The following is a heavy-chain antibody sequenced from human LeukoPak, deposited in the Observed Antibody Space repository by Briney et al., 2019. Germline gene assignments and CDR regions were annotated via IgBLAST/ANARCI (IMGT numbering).Heavy chain of an antibody. Sequence: KPSETLSLTCAVYGGSFSGYYWSWIRQPPGKGLEWIGEINHSGSTNYNPSLKSRVTISVDTSKNQFSLKLSSVTAADTAVYYCARLAQWLVRGRFDYWGQGTLVTVSS. CDR1: GGSFSGYY. CDR3: ARLAQWLVRGRFDY. D-gene: IGHD6-19*01. V-gene: IGHV4-34*01. CDR2: INHSGST. J-gene: IGHJ4*02.